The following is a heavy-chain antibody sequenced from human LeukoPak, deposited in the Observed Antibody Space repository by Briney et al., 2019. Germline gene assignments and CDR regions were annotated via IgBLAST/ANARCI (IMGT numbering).Heavy chain of an antibody. CDR1: GDTLTPSD. V-gene: IGHV1-24*01. CDR3: ATRQHYIEAYDS. D-gene: IGHD3-22*01. CDR2: FDPDRSET. J-gene: IGHJ1*01. Sequence: GASVKVSCKVSGDTLTPSDIHGVRQAPGKGHEWMGAFDPDRSETVYAQKFQGRLTLTQDTSIETAYMELTSLTSEDTAVIFCATRQHYIEAYDSWGQGTLVTVSS.